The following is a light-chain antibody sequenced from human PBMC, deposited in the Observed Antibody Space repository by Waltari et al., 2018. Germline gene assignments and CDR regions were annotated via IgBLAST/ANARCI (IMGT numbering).Light chain of an antibody. CDR3: QVWDNSSDQWV. V-gene: IGLV3-21*04. J-gene: IGLJ3*02. CDR2: DDS. Sequence: SYVLTQPPAVSVAPGKTATLICRGNDIGINSVHWYQQKPGQAPMLVIHDDSDRPSGIPERFFGSNAENTATLTISGVEAGDEADYYCQVWDNSSDQWVFGGGTKLTVL. CDR1: DIGINS.